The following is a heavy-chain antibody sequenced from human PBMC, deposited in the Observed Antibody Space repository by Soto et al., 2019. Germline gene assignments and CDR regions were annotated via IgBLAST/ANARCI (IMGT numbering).Heavy chain of an antibody. CDR2: IKPDSGGT. Sequence: QVQLVQSGAEVKKPGASVKVSCKASGYTFTDYYMHWVRQAPGQGLEWMGWIKPDSGGTKYAQKLQGRVTMTRDTSISAAYMELGRLRSDDTAVYYCAREGTIAGLAYWGQGTVVTVSS. CDR1: GYTFTDYY. CDR3: AREGTIAGLAY. J-gene: IGHJ4*02. D-gene: IGHD1-1*01. V-gene: IGHV1-2*02.